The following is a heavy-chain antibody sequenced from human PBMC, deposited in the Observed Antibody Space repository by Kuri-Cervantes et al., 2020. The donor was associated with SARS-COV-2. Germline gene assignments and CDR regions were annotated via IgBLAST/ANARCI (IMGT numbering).Heavy chain of an antibody. Sequence: GGSLRLSCAASGFTFTSYAMSWVRQAPGKGLEWVSTISGGGGSTYYADSVEGRFTISRDSSKNTLYLQMNSLRAEDTAVYYCAKDVAAGTRAPPEYFQHWGQGTLVTVS. D-gene: IGHD6-13*01. CDR1: GFTFTSYA. J-gene: IGHJ1*01. CDR2: ISGGGGST. CDR3: AKDVAAGTRAPPEYFQH. V-gene: IGHV3-23*01.